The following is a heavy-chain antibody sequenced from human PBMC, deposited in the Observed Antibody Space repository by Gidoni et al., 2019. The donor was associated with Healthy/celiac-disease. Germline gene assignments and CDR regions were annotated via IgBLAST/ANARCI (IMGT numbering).Heavy chain of an antibody. CDR2: INPSGGST. CDR1: GYTFTSYN. D-gene: IGHD4-4*01. Sequence: QVQLVKSGAEVKKPGASVKVSCKASGYTFTSYNMHWVRQAPGQGLEWMGIINPSGGSTSYAQKFQGRVTMTRDTSTSTVYMELSSLRSEDTAVYYCARVGIHDYSNYYFDYWGQGTLVTVSS. CDR3: ARVGIHDYSNYYFDY. V-gene: IGHV1-46*01. J-gene: IGHJ4*02.